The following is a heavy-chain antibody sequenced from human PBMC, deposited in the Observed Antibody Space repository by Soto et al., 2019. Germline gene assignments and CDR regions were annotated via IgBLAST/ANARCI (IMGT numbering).Heavy chain of an antibody. V-gene: IGHV1-3*01. Sequence: ASVKVSCKASGYTFISYAIHWVRQAPGQRLEWMGWINAGNGNTKYSQKFQGRVTITRDTSASTAYMELTSLRSEDTAVYYCARELQGLYYFDYWGQGTLVTVSS. CDR1: GYTFISYA. CDR2: INAGNGNT. CDR3: ARELQGLYYFDY. D-gene: IGHD2-15*01. J-gene: IGHJ4*02.